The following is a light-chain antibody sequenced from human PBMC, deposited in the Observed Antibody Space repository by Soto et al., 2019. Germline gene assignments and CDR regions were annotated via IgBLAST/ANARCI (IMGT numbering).Light chain of an antibody. V-gene: IGKV1-39*01. J-gene: IGKJ2*01. CDR2: AAS. Sequence: DIKMTQSPSSLSASVGDRVTITCRASQSISSYLNWYQQKPGKAPKLLIYAASSLQSGVPSRFSGSGSGTDFTLTISSLQPEDFATYYCQQSYSTQVTCGQGTKLEIK. CDR1: QSISSY. CDR3: QQSYSTQVT.